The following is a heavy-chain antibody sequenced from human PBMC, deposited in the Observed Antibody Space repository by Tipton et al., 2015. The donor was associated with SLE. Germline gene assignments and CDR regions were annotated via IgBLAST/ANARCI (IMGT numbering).Heavy chain of an antibody. D-gene: IGHD5-24*01. Sequence: TLSLTCTVSGGSISSYFWSWIRQPAGKGLEWIGRVYTSGSTNYNPSLKSRVTMSVDTSKNQFSLKLSSVTAADTAVYYCARLMALGWFDPWGQGTLVTVSS. CDR1: GGSISSYF. CDR3: ARLMALGWFDP. CDR2: VYTSGST. V-gene: IGHV4-4*07. J-gene: IGHJ5*02.